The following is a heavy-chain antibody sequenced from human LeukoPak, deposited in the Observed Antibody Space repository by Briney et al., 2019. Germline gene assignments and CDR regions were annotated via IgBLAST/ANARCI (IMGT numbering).Heavy chain of an antibody. D-gene: IGHD1-26*01. CDR2: IYTSGST. CDR1: GGSISSYY. J-gene: IGHJ4*02. Sequence: SETLSLTCTVSGGSISSYYWSWIRQPAGKGLEWIGRIYTSGSTNYNPSLKSRVTISIDTSKNLFSLKLSSVTAADTAVYYCARVDNIVRATTFDYWGQGTLVTVSS. CDR3: ARVDNIVRATTFDY. V-gene: IGHV4-4*07.